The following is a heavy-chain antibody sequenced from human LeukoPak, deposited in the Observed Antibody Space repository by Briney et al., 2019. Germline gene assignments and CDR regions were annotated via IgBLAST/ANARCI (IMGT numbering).Heavy chain of an antibody. V-gene: IGHV1-18*01. CDR1: GYTFTSYG. J-gene: IGHJ4*02. CDR3: ARNIYGFWSGYLVSPNDY. D-gene: IGHD3-3*01. CDR2: ISAYNGNT. Sequence: ASVTVSCKASGYTFTSYGISWVRQAPGQGLEWMGWISAYNGNTNYAQKLQGRVTMTTDISTSTAYMELRSLRSDDTAVYYCARNIYGFWSGYLVSPNDYWGQGTLVTVSS.